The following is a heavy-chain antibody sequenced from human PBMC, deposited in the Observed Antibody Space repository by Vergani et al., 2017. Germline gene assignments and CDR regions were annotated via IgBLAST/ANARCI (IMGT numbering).Heavy chain of an antibody. CDR2: IYTTGST. CDR1: GYSIFSGNSY. Sequence: QVQLQESGPGLVKPSQTLSLTCAVSGYSIFSGNSYWNWIRQPAENELYWIGRIYTTGSTDYNPSLKSRVTMSLDSSRSHFSLRLSSVTAADTAIYFCARGSTHWKQGGFDIWGQGTKVTVSS. CDR3: ARGSTHWKQGGFDI. V-gene: IGHV4-61*02. D-gene: IGHD1-1*01. J-gene: IGHJ3*02.